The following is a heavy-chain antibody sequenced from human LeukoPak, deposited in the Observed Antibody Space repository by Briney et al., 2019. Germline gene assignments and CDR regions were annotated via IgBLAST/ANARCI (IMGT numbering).Heavy chain of an antibody. D-gene: IGHD3-3*01. Sequence: GGSLRLSCAASGFTFSSYSMNWVRQAPGKGLEWVSSISSSSSYIYYADSVKGRFTISRDNAKNSLYLQMNSLRAEDTAVYYCARAERPHYDFWSGYSYYYYYGMDVWGQGTTVTVSS. CDR1: GFTFSSYS. J-gene: IGHJ6*02. V-gene: IGHV3-21*01. CDR3: ARAERPHYDFWSGYSYYYYYGMDV. CDR2: ISSSSSYI.